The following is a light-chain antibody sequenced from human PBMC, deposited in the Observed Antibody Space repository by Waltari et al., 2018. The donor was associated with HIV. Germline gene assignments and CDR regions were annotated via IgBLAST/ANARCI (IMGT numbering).Light chain of an antibody. Sequence: QYALTPPPSVSGSPGQSITISCTGSRSDVGTNKSVSWYQQHPGKAPQLLIYEVSNRPSGVSDRFSGSKSGNTASLTISGLQAEDEADYYCGSYTSDTSYVFGRGTKVTVL. J-gene: IGLJ1*01. CDR2: EVS. CDR1: RSDVGTNKS. V-gene: IGLV2-14*01. CDR3: GSYTSDTSYV.